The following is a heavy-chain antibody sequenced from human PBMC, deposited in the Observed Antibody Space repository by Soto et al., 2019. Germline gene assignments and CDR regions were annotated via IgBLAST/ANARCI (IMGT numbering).Heavy chain of an antibody. Sequence: ASVKVSCKASGYTFTSFGISWVRQAPGQGLEWMGWISAYNGNTNYAQKLQGRVTMTTDTSTSTAYMELRSLRSDDTAVYYCARDHYDVLTAQIAYWGQGTLVTVSS. D-gene: IGHD3-9*01. CDR2: ISAYNGNT. CDR1: GYTFTSFG. V-gene: IGHV1-18*01. CDR3: ARDHYDVLTAQIAY. J-gene: IGHJ4*02.